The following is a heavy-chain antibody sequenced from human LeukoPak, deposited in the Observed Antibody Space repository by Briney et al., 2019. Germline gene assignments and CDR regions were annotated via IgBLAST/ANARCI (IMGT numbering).Heavy chain of an antibody. CDR2: ISTSGST. J-gene: IGHJ5*02. CDR1: GGSISSYY. D-gene: IGHD2-15*01. Sequence: SETLSLTCTVSGGSISSYYWTWIRQPAGKGLEWIGRISTSGSTYYNPSLKSRLTTSVDTSKNQFSLKLSSVTAADTAVYYCARGTRYCSGDSCQNWFDPWGQGTLVTVSS. V-gene: IGHV4-4*07. CDR3: ARGTRYCSGDSCQNWFDP.